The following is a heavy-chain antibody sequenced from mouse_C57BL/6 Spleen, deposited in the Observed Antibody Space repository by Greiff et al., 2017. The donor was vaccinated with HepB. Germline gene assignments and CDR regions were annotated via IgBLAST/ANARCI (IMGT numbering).Heavy chain of an antibody. CDR3: AREGSYYDYDVDY. V-gene: IGHV5-4*01. D-gene: IGHD2-4*01. Sequence: EVKLMESGGGLVKPGGSLKLSCAASGFTFSSYAMSWVRQTPEKRLEWVATISDGGSYTYYPDNVKGRFTISRDNAKNNLYLQMSHLKSEDTAMYYCAREGSYYDYDVDYWGQGTTLTVSS. CDR1: GFTFSSYA. J-gene: IGHJ2*01. CDR2: ISDGGSYT.